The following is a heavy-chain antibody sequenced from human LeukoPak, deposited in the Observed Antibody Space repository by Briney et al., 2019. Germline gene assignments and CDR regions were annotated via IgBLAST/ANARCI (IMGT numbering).Heavy chain of an antibody. CDR2: IYYTGST. V-gene: IGHV4-59*01. CDR3: ARGGSRVISSSDFDS. J-gene: IGHJ4*02. CDR1: GVSFSSYY. Sequence: SETLSLTCTVSGVSFSSYYWSWIRQPPGKGLEWIGYIYYTGSTNYNPSLKSRVTVSVDTSRNQFSLRLSSVTAADTAVYYRARGGSRVISSSDFDSWGQGILVTVSS. D-gene: IGHD6-6*01.